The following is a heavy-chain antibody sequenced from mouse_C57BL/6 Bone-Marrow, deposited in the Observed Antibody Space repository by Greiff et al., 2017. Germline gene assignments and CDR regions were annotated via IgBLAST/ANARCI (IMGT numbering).Heavy chain of an antibody. Sequence: EVQLQQSGPVLARPGASVKMSCKTSGYTFTSYWMHWVKQRPGQGLEWIGAIYPGNSDTSYNQKFKGKAKLTAVTSASTAYMELSSLTNEDSAVEYCTSPSYDWVAYWGQGTLVTVSA. CDR1: GYTFTSYW. CDR3: TSPSYDWVAY. J-gene: IGHJ3*01. CDR2: IYPGNSDT. D-gene: IGHD2-12*01. V-gene: IGHV1-5*01.